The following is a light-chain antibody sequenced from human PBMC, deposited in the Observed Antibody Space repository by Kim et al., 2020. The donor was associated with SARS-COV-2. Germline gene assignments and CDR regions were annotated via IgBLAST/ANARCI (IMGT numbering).Light chain of an antibody. CDR1: QSVSSSY. V-gene: IGKV3-20*01. CDR2: GAS. CDR3: QQYGSSSWT. Sequence: SLGEKATLSCRASQSVSSSYLAWYQQKPGQAPRLLIYGASSRATGIPDRFSGSGSGTDFTLTISRLEPEDFAVYYCQQYGSSSWTFGQGTKVDIK. J-gene: IGKJ1*01.